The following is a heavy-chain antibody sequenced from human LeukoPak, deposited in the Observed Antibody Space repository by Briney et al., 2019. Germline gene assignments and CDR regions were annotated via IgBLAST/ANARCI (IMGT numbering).Heavy chain of an antibody. CDR1: GFTFSSYA. V-gene: IGHV3-53*01. CDR3: ASTITFGGVISDY. J-gene: IGHJ4*02. Sequence: GGSLRLSCAASGFTFSSYAMSWVRQAPGKGLEWVSVIYSGGSTYYADSVKGRFTISRDNSKNTLYLQMNSLRAEDTAVYYCASTITFGGVISDYWGQGTLVTVSS. D-gene: IGHD3-16*02. CDR2: IYSGGST.